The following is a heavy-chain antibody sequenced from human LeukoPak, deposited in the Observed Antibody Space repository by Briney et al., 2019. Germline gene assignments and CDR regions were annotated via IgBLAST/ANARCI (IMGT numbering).Heavy chain of an antibody. CDR3: AKQLWENDILTGYYA. D-gene: IGHD3-9*01. CDR2: ISGSGGST. J-gene: IGHJ4*02. CDR1: GFTFNNYA. Sequence: PGGSLRLSCAASGFTFNNYAMSWVRQAPGKGLEWVSTISGSGGSTYYADSVKGRFTISRDNSKNTLYLQMNSLRAEDTAVYYCAKQLWENDILTGYYAWGQGTLVTVSS. V-gene: IGHV3-23*01.